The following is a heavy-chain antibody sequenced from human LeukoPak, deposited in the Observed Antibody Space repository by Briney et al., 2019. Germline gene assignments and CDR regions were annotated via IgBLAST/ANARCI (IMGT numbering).Heavy chain of an antibody. V-gene: IGHV1-2*06. CDR1: GYTLSDYY. CDR3: ARDPAYRGLDP. CDR2: IQPSTGDT. Sequence: ASVKVSCKASGYTLSDYYMHWVRQAPGQGLEWMGQIQPSTGDTKYAQRFQGRVTMTRDTSINTAYMEVSSLRSDDTAVYYCARDPAYRGLDPWGQGTLVTASS. J-gene: IGHJ5*02. D-gene: IGHD2-2*01.